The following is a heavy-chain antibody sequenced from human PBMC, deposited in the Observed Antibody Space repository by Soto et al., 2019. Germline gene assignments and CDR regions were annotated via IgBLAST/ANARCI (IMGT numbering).Heavy chain of an antibody. Sequence: GASVKVSCKASGGSFSSSSINWVRQAPGQGPEWMGNILPFFGTADYAQKFQGRVTITADVSTTTAYMELRSLRSEDTAVYYCARVIVGATADDAFDIWG. J-gene: IGHJ3*02. CDR3: ARVIVGATADDAFDI. CDR1: GGSFSSSS. D-gene: IGHD1-26*01. CDR2: ILPFFGTA. V-gene: IGHV1-69*13.